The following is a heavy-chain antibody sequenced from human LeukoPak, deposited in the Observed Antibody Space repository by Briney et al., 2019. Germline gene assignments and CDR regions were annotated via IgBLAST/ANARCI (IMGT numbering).Heavy chain of an antibody. CDR1: GYTFTSYA. D-gene: IGHD3-22*01. CDR2: IDAGNGKT. CDR3: ARGFPPRRNYDSSGYYSYYFDH. Sequence: GASVKVSCKASGYTFTSYAVNWVRQAPGQRFEWLGWIDAGNGKTKYSQEFQGRVTMTTDTSTSTAYMELRSLRSDDTAVYYCARGFPPRRNYDSSGYYSYYFDHWGQGTLVTVSS. V-gene: IGHV1-3*01. J-gene: IGHJ4*02.